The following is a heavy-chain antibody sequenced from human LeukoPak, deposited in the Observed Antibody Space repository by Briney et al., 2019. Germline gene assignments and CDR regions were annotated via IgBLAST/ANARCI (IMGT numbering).Heavy chain of an antibody. V-gene: IGHV4-34*01. CDR2: INHSGST. J-gene: IGHJ4*02. Sequence: SETLSLTCAVYGGSFSGYYWSWIRQPPGKGLEWIGEINHSGSTNYNPSLKSRVTISVDTSKNQFSLKLSSVTAADTAVYYCARQLAYGDYVVYWGQGTLVTVSS. CDR1: GGSFSGYY. CDR3: ARQLAYGDYVVY. D-gene: IGHD4-17*01.